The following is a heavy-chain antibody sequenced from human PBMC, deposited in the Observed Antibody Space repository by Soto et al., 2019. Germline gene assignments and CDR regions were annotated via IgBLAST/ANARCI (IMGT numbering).Heavy chain of an antibody. Sequence: SETLSLTCAVSGGSISSSNWWSWVRQPPGKGLEWIGEIYHSGSTNYNPSLKSRVTISVDKSKNQFSLKLSSVTAADTAVYYCARVGFGYSSSWADYWGQGTLVTVSS. CDR1: GGSISSSNW. CDR2: IYHSGST. J-gene: IGHJ4*02. CDR3: ARVGFGYSSSWADY. V-gene: IGHV4-4*02. D-gene: IGHD6-13*01.